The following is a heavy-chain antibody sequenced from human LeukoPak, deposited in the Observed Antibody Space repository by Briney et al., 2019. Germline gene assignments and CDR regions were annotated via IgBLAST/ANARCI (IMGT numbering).Heavy chain of an antibody. J-gene: IGHJ5*02. CDR1: GYTFSDYY. D-gene: IGHD2-21*02. Sequence: PGGPLRLSCAASGYTFSDYYMSWIRHSPGKGLEWVSYISSRGSTIYYAHSERGRYTIPRDNPKNAVYLNKNSQRDENTSVYYCARASVETAYPFLPWGQGTLVTVSS. V-gene: IGHV3-11*01. CDR3: ARASVETAYPFLP. CDR2: ISSRGSTI.